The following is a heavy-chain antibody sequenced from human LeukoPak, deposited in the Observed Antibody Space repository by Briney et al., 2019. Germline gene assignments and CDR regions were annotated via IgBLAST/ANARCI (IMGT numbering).Heavy chain of an antibody. CDR1: GFTYSSYW. V-gene: IGHV3-7*01. J-gene: IGHJ4*02. CDR2: IKRDGSEK. Sequence: PGGSLRLSCAASGFTYSSYWMVWVRQAPGKGLEWVANIKRDGSEKYYGDSVKGRFTVSRDNDKNSLYLQMNSLRAEDTAIYYCARDKEAAVDFWSGYYPLWGQGTLVTVSS. D-gene: IGHD3-3*01. CDR3: ARDKEAAVDFWSGYYPL.